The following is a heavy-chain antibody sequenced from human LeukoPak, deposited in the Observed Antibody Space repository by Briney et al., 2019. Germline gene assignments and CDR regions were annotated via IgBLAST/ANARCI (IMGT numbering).Heavy chain of an antibody. V-gene: IGHV3-74*01. J-gene: IGHJ4*02. D-gene: IGHD6-13*01. CDR1: GFTFSSYW. CDR2: INSDGSST. CDR3: ARLDSSSFTYFDY. Sequence: GGSLRLSCAASGFTFSSYWMHWVRQAPGKGLVWVSRINSDGSSTSCADSVKGRFTISRDNAKNTLYLQMNSLRAEDTAVYYCARLDSSSFTYFDYWGQGTLVTVSS.